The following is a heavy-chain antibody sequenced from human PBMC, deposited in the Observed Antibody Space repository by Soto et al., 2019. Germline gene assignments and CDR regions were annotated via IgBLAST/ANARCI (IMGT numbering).Heavy chain of an antibody. V-gene: IGHV4-61*01. Sequence: SEPRSPTWTVAGGSVSSGIYYWSEIRQPPGKGLEWIGCIYYIGGTNYNPSLKSRVTISVDTSKNQFSLRLSSVTAADTAVYYCARLSRSYCRANYFDYWGKGTLVTVS. CDR3: ARLSRSYCRANYFDY. D-gene: IGHD2-15*01. J-gene: IGHJ4*02. CDR1: GGSVSSGIYY. CDR2: IYYIGGT.